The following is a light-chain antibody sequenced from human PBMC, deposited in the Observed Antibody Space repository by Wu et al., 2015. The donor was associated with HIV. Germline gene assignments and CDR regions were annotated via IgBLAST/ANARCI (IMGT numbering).Light chain of an antibody. V-gene: IGKV3-20*01. CDR2: GTR. J-gene: IGKJ3*01. CDR3: QHYGNSPLFT. Sequence: EIVMTQSPATLSVSPGERATLSCRASQSVSSNLAWYQQKPGQAPRLLIHGTRNRATGIPDRFSGSGSGTDFTLTISRLEPEDFAVYYCQHYGNSPLFTFGP. CDR1: QSVSSN.